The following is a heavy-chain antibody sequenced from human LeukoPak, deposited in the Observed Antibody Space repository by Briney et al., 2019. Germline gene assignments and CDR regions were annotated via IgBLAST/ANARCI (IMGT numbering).Heavy chain of an antibody. CDR1: GGSFSGYY. Sequence: PSETLSLTCAVYGGSFSGYYWSWIRQPPGKGLEWIGEINHSGSTNYNPSLKSRVTISVDTSRNQFSLKLSSVTAADTAVYYCASLAVAGLSEGYWGQGTLVIVSS. CDR2: INHSGST. V-gene: IGHV4-34*01. D-gene: IGHD6-19*01. J-gene: IGHJ4*02. CDR3: ASLAVAGLSEGY.